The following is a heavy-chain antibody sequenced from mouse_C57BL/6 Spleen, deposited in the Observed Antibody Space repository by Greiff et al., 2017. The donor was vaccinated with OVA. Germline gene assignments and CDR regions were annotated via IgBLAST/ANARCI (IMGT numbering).Heavy chain of an antibody. CDR3: ARRFYGSSFTYWYFGV. CDR1: GFTFSDYY. Sequence: DVHLVESGGGLVQPGGSLKLSCAASGFTFSDYYMYWVRQTPEKRLEWVAYISNGGGSTYYPDTVKGRFTISRDNAKNTLYLQMSRLKSEDTAMYYCARRFYGSSFTYWYFGVWGTGTTVTVAS. V-gene: IGHV5-12*01. CDR2: ISNGGGST. J-gene: IGHJ1*03. D-gene: IGHD1-1*01.